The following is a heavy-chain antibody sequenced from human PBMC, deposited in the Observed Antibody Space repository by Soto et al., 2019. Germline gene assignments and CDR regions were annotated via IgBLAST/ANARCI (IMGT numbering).Heavy chain of an antibody. D-gene: IGHD1-7*01. Sequence: PSETLSLTCTISGGSISDYYWNWIRQPPGKGLEWIGYIYYSGSTKYNPSLKSRVTISVDASKNQFSLKLSSVTAADTAVYYCARDPGITGTTDWFDPWGQGTLVTVSS. V-gene: IGHV4-59*01. CDR3: ARDPGITGTTDWFDP. CDR1: GGSISDYY. CDR2: IYYSGST. J-gene: IGHJ5*02.